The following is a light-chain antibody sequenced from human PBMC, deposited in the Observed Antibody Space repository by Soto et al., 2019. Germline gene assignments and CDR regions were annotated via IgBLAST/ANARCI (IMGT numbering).Light chain of an antibody. J-gene: IGKJ4*01. CDR1: QSVSSSY. Sequence: EIVFTQSPGTLSLSPGERATLSCRASQSVSSSYIVWHQQKPGQAPRLLIYDASSRATGIPDRFSGSGSGTDFTLTISRLEPEDFAVYYCQQYGSSPLTFGGGTKVEIK. CDR2: DAS. V-gene: IGKV3-20*01. CDR3: QQYGSSPLT.